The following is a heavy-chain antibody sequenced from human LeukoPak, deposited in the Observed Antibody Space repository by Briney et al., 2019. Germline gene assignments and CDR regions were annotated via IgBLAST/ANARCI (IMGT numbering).Heavy chain of an antibody. Sequence: GGSLRLSCAASGFIFSSYRMSWVRQAPGKGLEWVANIKEDGSEKYYVDSVKGRFTISRDNAKNSLYLQMNSLRAEDTAVYYCAREYSSGWCYFDYWGQGTLVTVSS. V-gene: IGHV3-7*03. CDR3: AREYSSGWCYFDY. J-gene: IGHJ4*02. CDR1: GFIFSSYR. CDR2: IKEDGSEK. D-gene: IGHD6-19*01.